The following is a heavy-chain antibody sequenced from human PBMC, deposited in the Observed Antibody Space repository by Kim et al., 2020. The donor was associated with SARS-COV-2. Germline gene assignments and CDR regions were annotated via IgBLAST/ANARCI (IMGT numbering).Heavy chain of an antibody. J-gene: IGHJ4*02. V-gene: IGHV3-23*01. Sequence: YADSVKGRFTISRDNSKNTLYLQMNSRRAEDTAVYYCAKDPRGYGSGSPYWGQGTLVTVSS. CDR3: AKDPRGYGSGSPY. D-gene: IGHD3-10*01.